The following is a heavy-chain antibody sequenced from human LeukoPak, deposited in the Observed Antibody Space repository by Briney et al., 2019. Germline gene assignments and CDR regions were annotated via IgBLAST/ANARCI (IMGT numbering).Heavy chain of an antibody. CDR1: GFTFSSYS. D-gene: IGHD5-18*01. Sequence: GGSLRLSCAASGFTFSSYSMNWVGQAPGKRLEWVSSISSSSSYIYYADSVKGRFTISRDNSKNTLYLQMNSLRAEDTAVYYCAKAPQLWLHYWGQGTLVTVSS. V-gene: IGHV3-21*04. CDR2: ISSSSSYI. CDR3: AKAPQLWLHY. J-gene: IGHJ4*02.